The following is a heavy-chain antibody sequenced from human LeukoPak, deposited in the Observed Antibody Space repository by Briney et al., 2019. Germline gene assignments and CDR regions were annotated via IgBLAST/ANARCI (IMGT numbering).Heavy chain of an antibody. CDR1: GGSISSSSYY. D-gene: IGHD3-10*01. J-gene: IGHJ4*02. CDR2: IYYSGST. Sequence: PSETLSLTCTVSGGSISSSSYYWGWIRQPPGKGLEWIGSIYYSGSTYYNPSLKSRVTISVDTSKNQFSLKLSSVTAADTAAYYCHVGITMVRGVIIGWDYWGQGTLVTVSS. V-gene: IGHV4-39*07. CDR3: HVGITMVRGVIIGWDY.